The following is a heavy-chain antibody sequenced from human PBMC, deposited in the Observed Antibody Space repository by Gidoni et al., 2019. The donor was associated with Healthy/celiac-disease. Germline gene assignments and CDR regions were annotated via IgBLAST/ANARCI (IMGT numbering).Heavy chain of an antibody. J-gene: IGHJ4*02. D-gene: IGHD3-16*02. CDR2: ISSSSSYI. V-gene: IGHV3-21*01. CDR1: GFTFSSYS. CDR3: ARELYLGELSLNY. Sequence: EVQLVESGGGLVKPGGSLRLSCAASGFTFSSYSMNWVRQAPGKGLEWVSSISSSSSYIYYADSVKGRFTISRDNAKNSLYLQMNSLRAEDTAVYYCARELYLGELSLNYWGQGTLVTVSS.